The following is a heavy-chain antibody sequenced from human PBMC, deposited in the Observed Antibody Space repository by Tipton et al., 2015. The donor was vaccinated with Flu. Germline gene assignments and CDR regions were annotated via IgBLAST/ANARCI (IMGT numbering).Heavy chain of an antibody. Sequence: SLRLSCAASGFTFSSYWMHWVRQAPGKGLVWVSRINSDGSSTSYADSVKGRFTISRDNAKNSLYLQMNSLRAEDTALYYCAKGLRFLEWPNEFDYWGQGTLVAVSS. CDR2: INSDGSST. D-gene: IGHD3-3*01. CDR3: AKGLRFLEWPNEFDY. J-gene: IGHJ4*02. CDR1: GFTFSSYW. V-gene: IGHV3-74*01.